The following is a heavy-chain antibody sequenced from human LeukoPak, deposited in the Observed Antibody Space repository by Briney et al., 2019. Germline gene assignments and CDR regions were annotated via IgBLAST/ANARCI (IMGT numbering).Heavy chain of an antibody. CDR1: GFTFSSYG. J-gene: IGHJ4*02. CDR2: ISYDGSNK. Sequence: GGSLRLSCAASGFTFSSYGMHWVRQAPGKGLEWVAVISYDGSNKYYADSVKGRFTISRDDSKNTLYLQMNSLRAEDTAVYYCAKTSYSSGWSLKGGADYWGQGTLVTVSS. D-gene: IGHD6-19*01. CDR3: AKTSYSSGWSLKGGADY. V-gene: IGHV3-30*18.